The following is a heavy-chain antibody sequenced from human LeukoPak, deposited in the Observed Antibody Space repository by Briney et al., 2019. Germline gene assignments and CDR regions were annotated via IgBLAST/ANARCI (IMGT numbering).Heavy chain of an antibody. V-gene: IGHV4-30-4*01. CDR1: GGSISSGDYY. J-gene: IGHJ3*02. CDR2: IYYSGST. CDR3: ASGTGPDAFDI. D-gene: IGHD1-14*01. Sequence: SQTLSLTCTVSGGSISSGDYYWSWNRQPPGKGLEWIGYIYYSGSTYYNPSLKSRVTISVDTSKNQFSLKLSSVTAADTAVYYCASGTGPDAFDIWGQGTMVTVSS.